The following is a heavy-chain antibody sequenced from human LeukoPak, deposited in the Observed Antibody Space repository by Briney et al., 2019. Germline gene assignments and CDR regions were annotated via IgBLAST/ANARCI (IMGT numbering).Heavy chain of an antibody. CDR2: IYPGDSDT. CDR1: GYSFTTYW. CDR3: AASRGLIIGDAFDI. J-gene: IGHJ3*02. D-gene: IGHD3-10*01. V-gene: IGHV5-51*01. Sequence: GGSLKISCKGSGYSFTTYWIGWVRQMPGKGLEWMGIIYPGDSDTRYSPSFQGQVTISADKSISTAYLLWSTLKASDTAMYYCAASRGLIIGDAFDIWGQGTMVTVSS.